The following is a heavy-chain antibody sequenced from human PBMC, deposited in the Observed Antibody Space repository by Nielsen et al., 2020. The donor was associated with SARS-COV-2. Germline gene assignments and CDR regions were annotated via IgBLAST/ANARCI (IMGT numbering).Heavy chain of an antibody. CDR1: GFTFSSYA. V-gene: IGHV3-30-3*01. D-gene: IGHD2/OR15-2a*01. CDR3: ASRRSTKLLRHYYMDV. J-gene: IGHJ6*03. CDR2: ISYDGSNK. Sequence: GGSLRLSCAASGFTFSSYAMHWVRQAPGKGLEWVAVISYDGSNKYYADSVKGRFTISRDNSKNTLYLQMNSLRAEDTAVYYCASRRSTKLLRHYYMDVWGKGTTVTVSS.